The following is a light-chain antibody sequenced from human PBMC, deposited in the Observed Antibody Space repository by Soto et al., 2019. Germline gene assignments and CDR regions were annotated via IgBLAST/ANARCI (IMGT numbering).Light chain of an antibody. Sequence: EIVLTQSPATLSLFPGERATLSCRASQNIDTYLAWYQQKPGQVPRLLMYDASNRATGIPARFSGSGSGTDFTLTISSLEPEDFAVYYCQQRRHWPITFGGGTKVEIK. J-gene: IGKJ4*01. V-gene: IGKV3-11*01. CDR3: QQRRHWPIT. CDR2: DAS. CDR1: QNIDTY.